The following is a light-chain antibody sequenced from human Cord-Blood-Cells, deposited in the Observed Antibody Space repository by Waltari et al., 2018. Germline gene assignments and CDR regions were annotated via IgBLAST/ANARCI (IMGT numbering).Light chain of an antibody. V-gene: IGKV1-5*03. Sequence: EIQMTQSPSTLSASVGERVTITCRASQSISSWLAWYQQKPGKAPKLLIYKESSLESVVPSRFSGSGSGTEFTLTISSLQPDDFATYYCQQYNSYSRTFGQGTKVEIK. CDR2: KES. CDR1: QSISSW. CDR3: QQYNSYSRT. J-gene: IGKJ1*01.